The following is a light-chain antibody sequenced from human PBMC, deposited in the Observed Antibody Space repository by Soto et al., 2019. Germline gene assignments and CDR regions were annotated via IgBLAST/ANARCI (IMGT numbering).Light chain of an antibody. V-gene: IGLV2-14*01. CDR1: SSDVGGYNY. J-gene: IGLJ2*01. CDR3: CSRL. Sequence: QSVLTQPASVSGSPGQSITISCTGSSSDVGGYNYVSWYQQHPGKAPQLIIYEVAKRPSGVSARFSGSQSGDTASLTISGLQAADEAYYYCCSRLFGGGTKLTVL. CDR2: EVA.